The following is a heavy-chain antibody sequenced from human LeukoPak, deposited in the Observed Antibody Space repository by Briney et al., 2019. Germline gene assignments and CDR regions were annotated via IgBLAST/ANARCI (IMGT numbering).Heavy chain of an antibody. J-gene: IGHJ4*02. CDR3: AMNWNLDY. D-gene: IGHD1-1*01. CDR1: GFTFSNAW. V-gene: IGHV3-23*01. CDR2: ISGSGGST. Sequence: GGSLRLSCAASGFTFSNAWMSWVRQAPGKGLEWVSAISGSGGSTYYADSVKGRFTISRDNSKNTLYLQMNSLRAEDTAVYYCAMNWNLDYWGQGTLVTVSS.